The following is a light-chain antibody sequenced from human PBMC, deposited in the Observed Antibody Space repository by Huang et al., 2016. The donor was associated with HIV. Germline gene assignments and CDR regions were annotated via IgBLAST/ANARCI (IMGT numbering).Light chain of an antibody. CDR2: RAS. CDR1: QSIRSDY. CDR3: QQYDRSPT. Sequence: EIVLTQSPGTLSLSPGERATLSCRASQSIRSDYLGWYQQKPGQAPRLLIYRASRRATGIPDRFSGSESGTDFTLTISRPEPEDFAIYYCQQYDRSPTFGQGTKVEIK. V-gene: IGKV3-20*01. J-gene: IGKJ1*01.